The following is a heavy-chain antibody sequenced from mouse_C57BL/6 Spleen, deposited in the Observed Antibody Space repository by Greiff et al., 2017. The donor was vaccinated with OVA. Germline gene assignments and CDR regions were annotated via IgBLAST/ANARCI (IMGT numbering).Heavy chain of an antibody. J-gene: IGHJ2*01. CDR3: ARELTGTGFDY. V-gene: IGHV5-16*01. Sequence: EVKVVESEGGLVQPGSSMKLSCTASGFTFSDYYMAWVRQVPEKGLEWVANINYDGSSTYYLDSLKSRFIISRDNAKNILYLQMSSLKSEDTATYYCARELTGTGFDYWGQGTTLTVSS. CDR2: INYDGSST. D-gene: IGHD4-1*01. CDR1: GFTFSDYY.